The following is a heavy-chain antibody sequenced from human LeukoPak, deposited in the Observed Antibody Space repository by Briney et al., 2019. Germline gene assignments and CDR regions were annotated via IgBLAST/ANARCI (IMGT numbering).Heavy chain of an antibody. CDR3: ASHYDSGLDL. CDR2: ISYDGSNR. D-gene: IGHD3-10*01. CDR1: GFNFSSYG. Sequence: GGSLRLFCAASGFNFSSYGMHWVRQAPGKGLEWVAVISYDGSNRYYADSVKGRFTISRDNSKNTLYLQMNSLRAEDTAVYYCASHYDSGLDLWGQGTLVIVSS. J-gene: IGHJ5*02. V-gene: IGHV3-30*03.